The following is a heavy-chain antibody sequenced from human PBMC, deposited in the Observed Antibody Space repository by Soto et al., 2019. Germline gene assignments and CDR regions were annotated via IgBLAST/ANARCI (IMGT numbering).Heavy chain of an antibody. CDR3: TGTYDSSGYYLKYFQH. D-gene: IGHD3-22*01. V-gene: IGHV3-49*04. CDR2: IRSKAYGGTT. Sequence: PGGSLRLSCTASGFTFGDYAMSWVRQAPGKGLEWVGFIRSKAYGGTTEYAASVKGRFTISRDDSKGIAYLQMNSLKTEDTAVYYCTGTYDSSGYYLKYFQHWGQGTLVTVS. CDR1: GFTFGDYA. J-gene: IGHJ1*01.